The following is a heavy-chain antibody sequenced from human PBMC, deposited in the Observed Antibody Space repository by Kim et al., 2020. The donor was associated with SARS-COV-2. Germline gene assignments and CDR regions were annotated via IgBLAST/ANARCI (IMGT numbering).Heavy chain of an antibody. Sequence: YNPSLKSRVTIAVDTSKNQFSLKLSSVTAADTAVYYCAGYCSSTSCELDYWGQGTLVTVSS. D-gene: IGHD2-2*01. CDR3: AGYCSSTSCELDY. V-gene: IGHV4-34*01. J-gene: IGHJ4*02.